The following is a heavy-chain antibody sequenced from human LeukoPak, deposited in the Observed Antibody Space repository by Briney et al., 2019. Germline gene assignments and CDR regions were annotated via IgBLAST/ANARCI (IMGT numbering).Heavy chain of an antibody. J-gene: IGHJ5*02. V-gene: IGHV3-23*01. CDR3: SKSPRGGPPLWFDP. CDR1: GFTFSSFA. CDR2: ISGSDAGT. D-gene: IGHD4-23*01. Sequence: PGGSLRLSCAASGFTFSSFAMSWVRQAPGEGLEWVLSISGSDAGTYNADSVKGRFTISRDNSKNRLYLQMSSLRAEYTAVYYCSKSPRGGPPLWFDPWGEGTLVTVSS.